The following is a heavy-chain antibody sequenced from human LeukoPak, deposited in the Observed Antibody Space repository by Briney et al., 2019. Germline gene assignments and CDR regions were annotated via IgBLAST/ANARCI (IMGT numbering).Heavy chain of an antibody. J-gene: IGHJ4*02. Sequence: SVKVSCKASGGTFSSYAISWVRQAPGQGLEWMGGIIPIFGTANYAQKFQGRVTITADESTSTAYMELSSLRSEDTAVYYCARAPGYSSSWYKWTIFDYWGQGTLVTASS. D-gene: IGHD6-13*01. CDR1: GGTFSSYA. CDR3: ARAPGYSSSWYKWTIFDY. V-gene: IGHV1-69*13. CDR2: IIPIFGTA.